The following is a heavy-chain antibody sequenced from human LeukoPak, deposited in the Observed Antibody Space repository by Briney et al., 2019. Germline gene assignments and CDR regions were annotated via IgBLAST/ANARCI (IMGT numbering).Heavy chain of an antibody. V-gene: IGHV1-2*02. J-gene: IGHJ4*02. CDR3: ARVDAAGLAVHY. CDR1: GYTFTGYY. CDR2: INPNSGGT. D-gene: IGHD6-13*01. Sequence: SVKVSCKASGYTFTGYYLNWVRQAPGQGLEWMGRINPNSGGTNSGQKFQGRVTMTRDTSISTAYLELSSLTFDDTAVYYCARVDAAGLAVHYWGQGTLVTVSS.